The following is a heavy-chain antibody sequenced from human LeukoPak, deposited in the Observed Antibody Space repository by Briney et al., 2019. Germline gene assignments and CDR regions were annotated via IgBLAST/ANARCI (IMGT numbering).Heavy chain of an antibody. CDR1: GGTFSSYA. J-gene: IGHJ3*02. CDR3: ARATYYYDSSGYLDAFDI. CDR2: IIPIFGIA. V-gene: IGHV1-69*04. Sequence: SVKVSRKASGGTFSSYAISWVRQAPGQGLEWMGRIIPIFGIANYAQKFQGRVTITADKSTSTAYMELSSLRSEDTAVYYCARATYYYDSSGYLDAFDIWGQGTMVTVSS. D-gene: IGHD3-22*01.